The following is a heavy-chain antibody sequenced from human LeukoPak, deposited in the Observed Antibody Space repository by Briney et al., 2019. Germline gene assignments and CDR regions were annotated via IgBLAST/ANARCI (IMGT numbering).Heavy chain of an antibody. Sequence: TGVSLRLSCAASGFTFSDYFMSWIPQASGRGLEWVSLICASGGNSYYADSVKGRFTVSRDSSKNTLQLQMNSLRAEDTAVYYCARDIELSCWGQGTLVTVSS. D-gene: IGHD1-26*01. CDR3: ARDIELSC. J-gene: IGHJ4*02. CDR1: GFTFSDYF. V-gene: IGHV3-23*01. CDR2: ICASGGNS.